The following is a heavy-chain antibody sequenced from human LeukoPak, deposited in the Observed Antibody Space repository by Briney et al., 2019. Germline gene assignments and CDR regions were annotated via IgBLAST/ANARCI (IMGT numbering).Heavy chain of an antibody. V-gene: IGHV5-51*01. D-gene: IGHD6-6*01. Sequence: GEPLKISWKASGYTFSTYLIGWGRHMPGKSLEWMWIIYPGDSDRRYSPSFQGQVTMSGDNSISTAYLPWSSLTASGTAMYFCTRRRVTYSTSSGRSRYYFDYWGQGTLVTVSS. CDR3: TRRRVTYSTSSGRSRYYFDY. CDR2: IYPGDSDR. J-gene: IGHJ4*02. CDR1: GYTFSTYL.